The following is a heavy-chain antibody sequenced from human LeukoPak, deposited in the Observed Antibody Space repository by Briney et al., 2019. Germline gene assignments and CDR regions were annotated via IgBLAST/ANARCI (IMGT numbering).Heavy chain of an antibody. CDR3: ARDRSSPHSAYDWGHLDY. CDR2: ISTSSYTI. D-gene: IGHD5-12*01. CDR1: GFTFTDDY. V-gene: IGHV3-11*01. J-gene: IGHJ4*02. Sequence: GGSLILSCVASGFTFTDDYMTWIRQAPGKGLEWISYISTSSYTIYYADSVKGRFTISRDNAKNSLYLQMNSLRVEDTAVYYCARDRSSPHSAYDWGHLDYWGQGTLVTVSS.